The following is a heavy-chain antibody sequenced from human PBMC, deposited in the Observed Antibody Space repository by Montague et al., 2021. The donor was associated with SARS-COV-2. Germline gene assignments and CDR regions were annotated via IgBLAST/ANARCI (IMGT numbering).Heavy chain of an antibody. CDR2: INYDGSET. Sequence: RFSCAASGFTLYAYWMNWVRQAPGKGLEWVANINYDGSETYYVGSVKGRFTISRDNANNALHLQMNNLRAADTAVYFCARNPHRTYFYGSGIYLLNHSFDYWGPGTLVTVSS. D-gene: IGHD3-10*01. V-gene: IGHV3-7*01. J-gene: IGHJ4*02. CDR1: GFTLYAYW. CDR3: ARNPHRTYFYGSGIYLLNHSFDY.